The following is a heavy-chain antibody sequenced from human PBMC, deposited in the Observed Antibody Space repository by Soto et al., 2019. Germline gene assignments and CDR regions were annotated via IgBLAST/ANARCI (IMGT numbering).Heavy chain of an antibody. V-gene: IGHV3-21*06. CDR3: ARAVYSLFNWFDP. D-gene: IGHD5-18*01. CDR1: GFTFSSYS. Sequence: EVQLVESGGGLVKPGGSLRLSCAASGFTFSSYSMNWVRQAPGKGLEWVSIISSSSSYIYYADSVKGRFTISRDNAKNSLYLQMNRLRAEDTAVYYCARAVYSLFNWFDPWGQGTLVTVSS. CDR2: ISSSSSYI. J-gene: IGHJ5*02.